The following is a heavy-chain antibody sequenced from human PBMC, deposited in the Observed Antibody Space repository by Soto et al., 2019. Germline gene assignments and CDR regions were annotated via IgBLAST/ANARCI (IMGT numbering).Heavy chain of an antibody. D-gene: IGHD3-10*01. CDR3: ARHLSWFVELSTFDI. CDR1: GGSFSSGSHY. CDR2: IYYSGST. J-gene: IGHJ3*02. Sequence: QLQLQESGPGLVKPSETLSLTCTVSGGSFSSGSHYWGWIRQPPGKGLEWIGSIYYSGSTYYNPSLKSRVTISEDTSKNQFSLNLRSVTAADTAVFYCARHLSWFVELSTFDIWGQGTMVTVSS. V-gene: IGHV4-39*01.